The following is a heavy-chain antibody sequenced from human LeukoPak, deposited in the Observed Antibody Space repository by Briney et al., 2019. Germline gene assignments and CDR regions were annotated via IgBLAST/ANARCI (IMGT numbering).Heavy chain of an antibody. CDR2: IYYSGST. CDR1: GGSISSYY. Sequence: SETLSLTCTVSGGSISSYYWSWIRQRPGKELEWIGYIYYSGSTNYNPSLKSRVTISVDTSRNQFSLKLSSVTAADTAVYYCARVRSGPYGDYRIDYWGQGTLVTVSS. D-gene: IGHD4-17*01. J-gene: IGHJ4*02. V-gene: IGHV4-59*01. CDR3: ARVRSGPYGDYRIDY.